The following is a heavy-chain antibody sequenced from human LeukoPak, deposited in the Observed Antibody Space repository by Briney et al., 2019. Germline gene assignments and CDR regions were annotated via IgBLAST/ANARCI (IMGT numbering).Heavy chain of an antibody. V-gene: IGHV3-48*01. J-gene: IGHJ3*02. CDR1: GFSFRFYS. CDR2: MTSSSKTA. Sequence: GGSLRLSCAASGFSFRFYSMNWVRQTPGKGLEWISYMTSSSKTAYYADSVKGRFTISRDNSKNTLYLQMNSLRAEDTAVYYCARDRGIRSAFDIWGQGTMVTVSS. CDR3: ARDRGIRSAFDI. D-gene: IGHD3-10*01.